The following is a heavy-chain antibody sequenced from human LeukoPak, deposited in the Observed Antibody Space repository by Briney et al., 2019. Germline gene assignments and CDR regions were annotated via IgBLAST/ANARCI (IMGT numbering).Heavy chain of an antibody. V-gene: IGHV4-38-2*02. J-gene: IGHJ4*02. D-gene: IGHD3-22*01. CDR3: ARVNRRTYYYDSSGYSY. CDR1: GYSISSGYY. Sequence: SETLSLTCTVSGYSISSGYYWGWIRQPPGKGLEWIGSIYHSGSTYYNPSLKSRVTISVDTSKNQFSLKLSSVTAADTAVYYCARVNRRTYYYDSSGYSYWGQGTLVTVSS. CDR2: IYHSGST.